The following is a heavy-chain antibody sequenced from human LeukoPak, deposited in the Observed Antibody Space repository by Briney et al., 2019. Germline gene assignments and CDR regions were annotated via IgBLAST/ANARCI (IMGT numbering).Heavy chain of an antibody. V-gene: IGHV4-4*07. CDR3: ARGALRYFDWLKKNYYYMDV. Sequence: SETLSLTCTVSGGSISSYYWTWIRQSAGKGLEWIGRISASGDTRYNPSLKSRVTLSMDTSKNQFSLRLSSVTAADTAVYYCARGALRYFDWLKKNYYYMDVWGKGTTVTISS. J-gene: IGHJ6*03. CDR1: GGSISSYY. CDR2: ISASGDT. D-gene: IGHD3-9*01.